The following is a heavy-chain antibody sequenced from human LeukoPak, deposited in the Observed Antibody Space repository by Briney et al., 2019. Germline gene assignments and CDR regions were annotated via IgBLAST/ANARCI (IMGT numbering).Heavy chain of an antibody. CDR2: IYNSEST. Sequence: SETLSLTCTVSGGSISSSGHYWGWIRQPPGKGLEWIGYIYNSESTNYNPSLKSRVTISVDTSKNQFSLKLTSVTAADTAMYYCARRRRIAGVGTDALDIWGQGTMVTVSS. J-gene: IGHJ3*02. CDR1: GGSISSSGHY. D-gene: IGHD6-13*01. CDR3: ARRRRIAGVGTDALDI. V-gene: IGHV4-61*05.